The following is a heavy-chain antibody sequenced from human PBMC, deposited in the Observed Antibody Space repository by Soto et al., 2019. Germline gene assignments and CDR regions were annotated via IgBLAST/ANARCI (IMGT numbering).Heavy chain of an antibody. CDR2: MNPNSGNT. D-gene: IGHD2-15*01. CDR1: GYTFTSYD. CDR3: ARGGCSGGSCYQNYSYYYGMDV. V-gene: IGHV1-8*01. Sequence: QVQLVQSGAEVKKPGASVKVSCKASGYTFTSYDINWVRQATGQGLEWMGWMNPNSGNTGYPQKVQGRVTMTRNTSISTANRELSSLRSEDTAVYYCARGGCSGGSCYQNYSYYYGMDVWGQGTTVTVSS. J-gene: IGHJ6*02.